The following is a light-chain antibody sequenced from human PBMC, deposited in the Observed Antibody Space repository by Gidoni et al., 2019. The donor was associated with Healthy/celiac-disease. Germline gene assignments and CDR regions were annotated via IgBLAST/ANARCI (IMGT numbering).Light chain of an antibody. CDR2: AAS. Sequence: DIQMTQSPSPLSASVGDRVTITCRASQSISSYLNWSQQKPGKAPKLLIYAASSLQSGVPSRFSGSGSGTDFTLTISCLQPEDFATYYCQQSYSTPWTFGQGTKVEIK. CDR1: QSISSY. J-gene: IGKJ1*01. V-gene: IGKV1-39*01. CDR3: QQSYSTPWT.